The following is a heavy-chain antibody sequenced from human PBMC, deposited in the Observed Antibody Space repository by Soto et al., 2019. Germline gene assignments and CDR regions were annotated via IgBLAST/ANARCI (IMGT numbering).Heavy chain of an antibody. J-gene: IGHJ4*02. CDR2: IGGRGDKT. CDR3: AKDRVFSSGWSSFDH. V-gene: IGHV3-23*01. Sequence: GGSLRLSCAASGLTFSEYDMFWVRQAPGKGLEWVSGIGGRGDKTNYADSVKGRFTISRDNSKNTLYLQMNSLRADDTAVYYCAKDRVFSSGWSSFDHWGQGALVTVSS. D-gene: IGHD6-19*01. CDR1: GLTFSEYD.